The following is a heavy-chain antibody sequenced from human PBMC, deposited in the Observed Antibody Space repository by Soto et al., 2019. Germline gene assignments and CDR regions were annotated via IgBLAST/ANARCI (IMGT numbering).Heavy chain of an antibody. CDR3: ARDLWGYCGTDCYPLDV. CDR2: ISYSGAT. CDR1: GASISGYH. J-gene: IGHJ6*02. V-gene: IGHV4-59*01. Sequence: SETLSLTCTVSGASISGYHCSWIRQFPGKGLECLGYISYSGATNYNPSLKSRITISVDTSKNQFSLKLNSVTAADTAVYYCARDLWGYCGTDCYPLDVWGQGTTVTVSS. D-gene: IGHD2-21*02.